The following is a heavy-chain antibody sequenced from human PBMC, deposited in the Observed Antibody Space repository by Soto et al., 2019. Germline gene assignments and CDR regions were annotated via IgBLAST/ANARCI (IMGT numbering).Heavy chain of an antibody. CDR1: GGTFSSYA. CDR2: IIPIFGTA. D-gene: IGHD3-22*01. V-gene: IGHV1-69*01. Sequence: QVQLVQSGAEVKKPGSSVKVSCKASGGTFSSYAISWVRQAPGQGLEWMGGIIPIFGTANYAQKFQGRVTITADESTSTAYMELSSLRSEDTAVYYCARPNYYHSSGYYFGAFDIWGQGTMVTVSS. CDR3: ARPNYYHSSGYYFGAFDI. J-gene: IGHJ3*02.